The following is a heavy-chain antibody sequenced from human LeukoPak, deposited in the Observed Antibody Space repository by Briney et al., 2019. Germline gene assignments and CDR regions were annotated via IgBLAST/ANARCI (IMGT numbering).Heavy chain of an antibody. CDR1: GGPINTSNYY. V-gene: IGHV4-61*02. CDR2: IYTSGST. CDR3: ARGESSSSPLYYYYYYMDV. D-gene: IGHD6-6*01. Sequence: SQTLSLTCTVSGGPINTSNYYWSWIRQPPGKRLEWIGRIYTSGSTNYNPSLKSRVTISVDTSKNQFSLRLNSVTAADTAVYYCARGESSSSPLYYYYYYMDVWGKGTTVTVSS. J-gene: IGHJ6*03.